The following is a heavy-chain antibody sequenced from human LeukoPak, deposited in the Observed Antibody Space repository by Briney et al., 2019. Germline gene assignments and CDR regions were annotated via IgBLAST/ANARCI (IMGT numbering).Heavy chain of an antibody. V-gene: IGHV1-18*04. CDR1: GYTFTGYY. Sequence: ASVKVSCKASGYTFTGYYMHWVRQAPGQGLEWMGWISAYSGNTSYAQRFQGRVTMSTEASTNTAYMELTSLRSDDTAIYFCARGSSSQYFRFWGQGTLVTVSS. CDR3: ARGSSSQYFRF. CDR2: ISAYSGNT. J-gene: IGHJ1*01. D-gene: IGHD3-10*01.